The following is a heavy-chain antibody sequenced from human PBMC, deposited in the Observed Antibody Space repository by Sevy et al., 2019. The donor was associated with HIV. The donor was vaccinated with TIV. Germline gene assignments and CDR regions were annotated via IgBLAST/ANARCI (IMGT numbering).Heavy chain of an antibody. CDR1: GFTFSSYA. V-gene: IGHV3-30-3*01. Sequence: GGSLRLSCAASGFTFSSYAMHWVRQAPGKGLEWVAVISYDGSNKYYADSVKGRFTISRENSKNRLYLQMNSLRAEDTAVYYCARGGYYYDSSGYPNDFYYFDYWGQGTLVTVSS. J-gene: IGHJ4*02. D-gene: IGHD3-22*01. CDR2: ISYDGSNK. CDR3: ARGGYYYDSSGYPNDFYYFDY.